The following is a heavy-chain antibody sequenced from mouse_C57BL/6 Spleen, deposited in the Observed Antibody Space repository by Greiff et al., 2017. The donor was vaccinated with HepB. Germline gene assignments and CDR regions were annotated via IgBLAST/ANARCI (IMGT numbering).Heavy chain of an antibody. CDR2: IDPENGDT. D-gene: IGHD2-5*01. CDR1: GFNIKDDY. V-gene: IGHV14-4*01. Sequence: VQLQQSGAELVRPGASVKLSCTASGFNIKDDYMHWVKQRPEQGLEWIGWIDPENGDTEYASKFQGKATITADTSSYTAYLQLSSLTSEDTAVYYCTKAYYSNYWFAYWGQGTLVTVSA. J-gene: IGHJ3*01. CDR3: TKAYYSNYWFAY.